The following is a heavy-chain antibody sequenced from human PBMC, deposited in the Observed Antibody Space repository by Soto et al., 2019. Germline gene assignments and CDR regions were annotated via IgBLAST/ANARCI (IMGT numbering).Heavy chain of an antibody. D-gene: IGHD4-17*01. J-gene: IGHJ4*02. CDR3: ARESRPDYGDYVASPFDY. V-gene: IGHV1-69*12. CDR1: GGTFSSYA. CDR2: IIPIFGTA. Sequence: QVQLVQSGAEVKKPGSSVKVSCKASGGTFSSYAISWVRQAPGQGLEWMGGIIPIFGTANYAQKFQGRVTITADEPTGTAYRELSSLRWEDTAVYYCARESRPDYGDYVASPFDYWGQGTLVTVSS.